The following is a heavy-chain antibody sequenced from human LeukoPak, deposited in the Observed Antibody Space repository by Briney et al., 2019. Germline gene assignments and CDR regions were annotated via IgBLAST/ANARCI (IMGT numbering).Heavy chain of an antibody. D-gene: IGHD4-23*01. J-gene: IGHJ5*02. CDR1: GFIVNSNY. CDR3: AREGDYGGNSIDL. Sequence: GGSLRLSCAASGFIVNSNYMTWVRQAPGKGLEWVSVIKTSGSTHYADSVKGRFTISKHISKNTLYLEMTSLRPEDTAVYYCAREGDYGGNSIDLWGQGTLVIVSS. V-gene: IGHV3-53*04. CDR2: IKTSGST.